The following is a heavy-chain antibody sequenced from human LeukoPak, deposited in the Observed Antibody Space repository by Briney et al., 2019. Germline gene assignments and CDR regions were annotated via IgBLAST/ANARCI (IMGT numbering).Heavy chain of an antibody. CDR3: ARDDYSNSPFDY. J-gene: IGHJ4*02. D-gene: IGHD4-11*01. Sequence: GGSLRLSCAASGFTFSSYSMNWVPQAPGNGLEWVSYISSSSSTIYYADSVKGRFTIPRDNAKNSPYLQMNSLRAEDTAVYYCARDDYSNSPFDYWGQGTLVTVSS. V-gene: IGHV3-48*01. CDR1: GFTFSSYS. CDR2: ISSSSSTI.